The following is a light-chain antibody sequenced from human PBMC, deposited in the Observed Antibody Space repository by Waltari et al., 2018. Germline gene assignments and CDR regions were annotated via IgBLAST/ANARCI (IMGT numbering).Light chain of an antibody. J-gene: IGKJ5*01. Sequence: TCRAIKSVGNTLPGYLQKPDHAPKPLIMYPSQSFPGVPSRFSGSGSGTDFTLTLNSLEVEDAATYYCHQSSSLPITFGQGTRLEIK. CDR2: YPS. V-gene: IGKV6-21*01. CDR1: KSVGNT. CDR3: HQSSSLPIT.